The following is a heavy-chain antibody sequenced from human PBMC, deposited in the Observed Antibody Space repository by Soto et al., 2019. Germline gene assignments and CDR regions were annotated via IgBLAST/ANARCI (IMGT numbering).Heavy chain of an antibody. CDR2: IIPIFGTA. J-gene: IGHJ4*02. CDR3: ATTLRIRGPGYYFDY. D-gene: IGHD6-25*01. CDR1: GGTFSSYA. V-gene: IGHV1-69*13. Sequence: ASVKVSCKASGGTFSSYAISWVRQAPGQGLEWMGRIIPIFGTANYAQKFQGRVTITADESTSTAYMELSSLRSEDTAVYYCATTLRIRGPGYYFDYWGQGTLVTVSS.